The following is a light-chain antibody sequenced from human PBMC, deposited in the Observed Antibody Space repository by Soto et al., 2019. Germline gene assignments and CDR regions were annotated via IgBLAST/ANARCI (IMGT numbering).Light chain of an antibody. CDR3: QSYDNSLSGPVV. Sequence: QSVLTQPPSVAGAPGQRITISCTRSSSNIGANYDVHWYQVLPGTAPKLLIYANTNRPSGVPDRFSGSKSGTSASLAITGLQAEDEADYYCQSYDNSLSGPVVFGGGTKVTVL. V-gene: IGLV1-40*01. CDR2: ANT. J-gene: IGLJ3*02. CDR1: SSNIGANYD.